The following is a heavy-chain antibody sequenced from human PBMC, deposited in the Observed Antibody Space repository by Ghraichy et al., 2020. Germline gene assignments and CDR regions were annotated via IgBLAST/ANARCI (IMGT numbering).Heavy chain of an antibody. CDR1: GFTLSNYN. D-gene: IGHD6-19*01. Sequence: GGSLRLSCVASGFTLSNYNLNWVRQAPGKGLEWVSSITSSSSTIHYAASVKGRFTVSRDNAKNSLFLQMTGLRVDDTAFYYCARRAVGAVPGVSDLWGRGTLVTVSS. J-gene: IGHJ5*02. CDR2: ITSSSSTI. V-gene: IGHV3-48*03. CDR3: ARRAVGAVPGVSDL.